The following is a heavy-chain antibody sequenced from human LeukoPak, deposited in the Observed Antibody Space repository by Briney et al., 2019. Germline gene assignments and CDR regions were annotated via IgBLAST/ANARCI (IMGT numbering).Heavy chain of an antibody. J-gene: IGHJ4*02. CDR2: FDPKDGET. D-gene: IGHD5-24*01. CDR3: ATSRDKHLPFDY. CDR1: GYTLTELP. V-gene: IGHV1-24*01. Sequence: ASVKVSCKVSGYTLTELPMHWVRQAPGKGLEWMGGFDPKDGETIYAQKFQGRVTMTEDTSTDTAYMELSSLRSEDTAVYYCATSRDKHLPFDYWGQGTLVTVSS.